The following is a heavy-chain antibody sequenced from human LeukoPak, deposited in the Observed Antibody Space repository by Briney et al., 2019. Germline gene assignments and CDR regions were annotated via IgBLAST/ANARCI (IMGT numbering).Heavy chain of an antibody. Sequence: SETLSLTCTVSGGSISSSSYYWGWIRQPPGKGLEWIGSVYYSRITYYNPSLNSRVTISVGTSKNQFSLKLTSVTAADTAVYYCARDILSGTSDPDYYYYGMDVWGQGTTVTVSS. J-gene: IGHJ6*02. CDR3: ARDILSGTSDPDYYYYGMDV. V-gene: IGHV4-39*07. D-gene: IGHD1-26*01. CDR2: VYYSRIT. CDR1: GGSISSSSYY.